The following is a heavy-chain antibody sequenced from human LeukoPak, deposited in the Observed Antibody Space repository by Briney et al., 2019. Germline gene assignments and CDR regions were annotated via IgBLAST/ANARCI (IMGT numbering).Heavy chain of an antibody. CDR2: ISAYNGNT. V-gene: IGHV1-18*01. J-gene: IGHJ6*02. Sequence: ASVKVSCKASGYTFTSYGISWVRQAPGQGLEWMGWISAYNGNTNYAQKLQGRVTMTTDTSTSTAYMELRSLRSDDTAVYYCARDLGYYYDSSGYSPPGMDVWGQGTTVTVSS. CDR3: ARDLGYYYDSSGYSPPGMDV. D-gene: IGHD3-22*01. CDR1: GYTFTSYG.